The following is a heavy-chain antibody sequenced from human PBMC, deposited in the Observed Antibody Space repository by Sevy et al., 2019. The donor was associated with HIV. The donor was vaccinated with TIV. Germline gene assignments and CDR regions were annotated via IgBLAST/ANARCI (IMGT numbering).Heavy chain of an antibody. D-gene: IGHD2-21*01. CDR1: GFTLSNYY. J-gene: IGHJ4*02. CDR3: ARLRVIASAPYYFDY. Sequence: GGYLRLSCAASGFTLSNYYMTWIRQTPGKGLEWLSYISSGGDTIFYTDSVKGRFTISRDNAKKSLYLQMNTLRAEDTAVYYCARLRVIASAPYYFDYWGQGALVTVSS. V-gene: IGHV3-11*04. CDR2: ISSGGDTI.